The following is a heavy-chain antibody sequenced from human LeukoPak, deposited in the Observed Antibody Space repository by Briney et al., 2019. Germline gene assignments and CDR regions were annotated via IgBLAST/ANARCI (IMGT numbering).Heavy chain of an antibody. CDR3: ARDRGGRVDYGSGTYGFDY. Sequence: GGSLRLSCAASGFTFSSYWMSWVRQAPGKGLEWVANIKQDGSEKYYVDSVKGRFTISRDNAKNSLYLQMNSLRVEDTAVYYCARDRGGRVDYGSGTYGFDYWGQGTLVTVSS. D-gene: IGHD3-10*01. J-gene: IGHJ4*02. V-gene: IGHV3-7*01. CDR1: GFTFSSYW. CDR2: IKQDGSEK.